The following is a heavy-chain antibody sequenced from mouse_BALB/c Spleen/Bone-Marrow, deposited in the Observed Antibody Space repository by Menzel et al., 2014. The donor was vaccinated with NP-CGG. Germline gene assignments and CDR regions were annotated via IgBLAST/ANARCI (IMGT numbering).Heavy chain of an antibody. V-gene: IGHV1-5*01. J-gene: IGHJ1*01. Sequence: VQLQQSGTVLARPGASVQMSCKASGYTFTSYWMHWGKQRPGQGLEWIGAIYPGNSDTNYNQNFKGKAKLTAVTSSSTAYMELSSLTNEDSAVYYSTRDYGNSWYFDVWGAGTTVTVSS. CDR1: GYTFTSYW. CDR2: IYPGNSDT. D-gene: IGHD2-1*01. CDR3: TRDYGNSWYFDV.